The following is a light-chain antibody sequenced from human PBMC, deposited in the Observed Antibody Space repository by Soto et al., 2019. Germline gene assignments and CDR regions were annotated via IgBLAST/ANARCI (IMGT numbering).Light chain of an antibody. J-gene: IGLJ1*01. CDR2: EVS. CDR3: SSYTSMTTLV. V-gene: IGLV2-14*01. CDR1: SSDVGGYIY. Sequence: QSALTQPASVSGSTGQSITISCTGTSSDVGGYIYVSWYRQHPGKAPKPIIYEVSNRPSGVSNRFSGSKSGNTASLTISGLQAEDEADYYCSSYTSMTTLVFGTGTKVTVL.